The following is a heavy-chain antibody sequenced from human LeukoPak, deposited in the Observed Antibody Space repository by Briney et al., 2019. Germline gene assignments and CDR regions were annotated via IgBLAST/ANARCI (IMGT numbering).Heavy chain of an antibody. CDR1: GGSISSYY. CDR3: ARDHGGLHPQNWFDP. J-gene: IGHJ5*02. CDR2: IYYSGST. Sequence: SETLSLTRTVSGGSISSYYWSWIRQPPGKGLEWIGYIYYSGSTNYNPSLKSRVTISVDTSKNQFSLKLSSVTAADTAVYYCARDHGGLHPQNWFDPWGQGTLVTVSS. V-gene: IGHV4-59*01. D-gene: IGHD4-23*01.